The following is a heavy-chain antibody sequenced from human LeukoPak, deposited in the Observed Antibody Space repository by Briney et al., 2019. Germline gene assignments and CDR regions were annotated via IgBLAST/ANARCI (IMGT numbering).Heavy chain of an antibody. Sequence: SETFSLTCTVPGGPISGYNWAWIGKPAGKGLDWIGRIYPSGSTNYNPSLKSRVTMSVDTSKNQFSLKLSSVTAADTAVYYCARTHPDLIAAAGSIWFDPWGQGTLVTVSS. D-gene: IGHD6-13*01. CDR2: IYPSGST. CDR3: ARTHPDLIAAAGSIWFDP. J-gene: IGHJ5*02. CDR1: GGPISGYN. V-gene: IGHV4-4*07.